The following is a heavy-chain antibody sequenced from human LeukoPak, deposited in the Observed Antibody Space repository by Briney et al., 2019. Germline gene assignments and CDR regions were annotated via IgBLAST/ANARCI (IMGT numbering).Heavy chain of an antibody. Sequence: SETLSLTCTVSGGSISNYYWSWIRQPPGKGLEWIGYIYYSGSTNYNPSLKSRVTISIDTSKNQFSLKLRSVTPADTAVYYCASEHSNQNCFDTWGQGTLVTVSS. D-gene: IGHD4-11*01. CDR2: IYYSGST. J-gene: IGHJ5*02. CDR3: ASEHSNQNCFDT. CDR1: GGSISNYY. V-gene: IGHV4-59*01.